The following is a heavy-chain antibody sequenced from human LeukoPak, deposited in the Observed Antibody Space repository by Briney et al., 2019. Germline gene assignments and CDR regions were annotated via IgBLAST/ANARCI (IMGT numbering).Heavy chain of an antibody. CDR1: GFTFDDYA. Sequence: PGGSLRLSCAASGFTFDDYAMHWVRQAPGKGLEWVSGISWNSGSIGYADSVKGRFTISRDNAKNSLYLQMNSLRAEDTALYYCAKDMSGYFDYWGQGTLVTVSS. CDR3: AKDMSGYFDY. V-gene: IGHV3-9*01. D-gene: IGHD3-10*01. J-gene: IGHJ4*02. CDR2: ISWNSGSI.